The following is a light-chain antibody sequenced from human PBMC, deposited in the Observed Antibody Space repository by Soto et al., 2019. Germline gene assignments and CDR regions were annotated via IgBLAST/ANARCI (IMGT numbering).Light chain of an antibody. CDR1: PSVSSNY. Sequence: IVLTQSPASLSVAPGARATLSCSASPSVSSNYLAWYQQKPGQAPRLLIYCASSSATCIPDSFSGSGSGTDFTLTIIILEPEDFAVYYCQQYGTSTLTFGGGTKV. CDR3: QQYGTSTLT. V-gene: IGKV3-20*01. J-gene: IGKJ4*01. CDR2: CAS.